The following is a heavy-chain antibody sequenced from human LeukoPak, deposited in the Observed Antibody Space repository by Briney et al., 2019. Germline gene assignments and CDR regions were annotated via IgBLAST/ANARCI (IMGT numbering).Heavy chain of an antibody. V-gene: IGHV1-69*06. D-gene: IGHD6-19*01. CDR2: ITPVFGTS. CDR1: GDTFSKSG. J-gene: IGHJ4*02. CDR3: ARSPLDVEGHSGHSRVREKYHLDS. Sequence: ASVKVSCKASGDTFSKSGINWVRQAPGQGREWMGRITPVFGTSDYAQKFQGRVTITADRSTTTVHLELTSLTSEDTALYYCARSPLDVEGHSGHSRVREKYHLDSWGQGTLVTVSS.